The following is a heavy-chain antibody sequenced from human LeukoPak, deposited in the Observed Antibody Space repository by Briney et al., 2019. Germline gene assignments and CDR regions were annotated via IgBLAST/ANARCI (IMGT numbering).Heavy chain of an antibody. Sequence: TGGSLRLSCAASGFTFSSYGMHWVRQAPGKGLEWVAVIWYDGSNKYYADSVKGRFTISRDNSKNTLYLQMNSLRAEDTAVYYCARGDDIVVVPAAMFSFDYWGQGTLVTVSS. CDR2: IWYDGSNK. CDR3: ARGDDIVVVPAAMFSFDY. J-gene: IGHJ4*02. V-gene: IGHV3-33*08. D-gene: IGHD2-2*01. CDR1: GFTFSSYG.